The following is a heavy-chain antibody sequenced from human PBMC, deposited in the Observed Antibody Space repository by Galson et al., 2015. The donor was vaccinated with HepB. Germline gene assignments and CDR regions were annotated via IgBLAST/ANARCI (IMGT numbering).Heavy chain of an antibody. J-gene: IGHJ4*02. CDR3: TRVKGEQWLVTGY. V-gene: IGHV3-49*03. CDR1: GFTFSSYS. D-gene: IGHD6-19*01. Sequence: SLRLSCAASGFTFSSYSMNWFRQAPGKGLEWVGFIRSEAYGGTTEYAASVKGRFTISRDDSKSIAYLQMNSLKTEDTAVYYCTRVKGEQWLVTGYWGQGTLVTVSS. CDR2: IRSEAYGGTT.